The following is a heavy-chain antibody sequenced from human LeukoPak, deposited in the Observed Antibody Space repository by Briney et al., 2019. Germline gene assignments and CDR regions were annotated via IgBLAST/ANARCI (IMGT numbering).Heavy chain of an antibody. CDR2: ISAYNGNT. CDR1: GYTFTGYY. D-gene: IGHD5-12*01. CDR3: ARGRYSGYYYYGMDV. V-gene: IGHV1-18*04. J-gene: IGHJ6*02. Sequence: GASVKVSCKASGYTFTGYYMHWVRQAPGQGLEWMGWISAYNGNTNYAQKLQGRVTMTTDTSTSTAYMELRSLRSDDTAVYYCARGRYSGYYYYGMDVWGQGTTVTVSS.